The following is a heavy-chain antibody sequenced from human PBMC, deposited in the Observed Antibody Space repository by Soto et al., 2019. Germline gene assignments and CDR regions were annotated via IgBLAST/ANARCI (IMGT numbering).Heavy chain of an antibody. J-gene: IGHJ3*01. CDR1: GFTFDEFA. D-gene: IGHD1-7*01. V-gene: IGHV3-9*01. CDR3: VKSITATIARGSFDF. Sequence: EVHLVESGGGLAQSGRSLRLSCAASGFTFDEFAMHWVRQVPGKGLEWVSGISWNSDTIDYADSVKGRFTSSRDNAKNSLNLQMNSLRAGDTAFYYCVKSITATIARGSFDFWGQGPMVTV. CDR2: ISWNSDTI.